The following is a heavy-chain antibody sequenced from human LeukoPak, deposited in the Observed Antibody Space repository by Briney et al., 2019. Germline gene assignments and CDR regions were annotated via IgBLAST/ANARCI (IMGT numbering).Heavy chain of an antibody. CDR1: GGSFSGYY. J-gene: IGHJ6*02. CDR2: INHSGST. V-gene: IGHV4-34*01. D-gene: IGHD2-15*01. CDR3: ARSYCSGGSCYWGSHYYYYGMDV. Sequence: PSETLSLTCAVYGGSFSGYYWSWIRQPPGKGLEWIGEINHSGSTNYNPSLKSRVTISVDTSKNQFSLKLSSVTAADTAVYYCARSYCSGGSCYWGSHYYYYGMDVWGQGTTVTVSS.